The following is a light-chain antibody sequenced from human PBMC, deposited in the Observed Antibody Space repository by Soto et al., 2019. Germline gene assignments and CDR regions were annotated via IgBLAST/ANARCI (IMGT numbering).Light chain of an antibody. V-gene: IGLV2-14*01. CDR2: EVS. J-gene: IGLJ1*01. CDR3: SSYTSSSTLPYV. Sequence: QSALTQPASVSGSPGQSITISCTGTSSDVGGYKYVSWYQQHPGKAPKLMIYEVSNWPSGVSNRFSGSKSGNTASLTISGLQAEDEADYYSSSYTSSSTLPYVFGTGTKLTVL. CDR1: SSDVGGYKY.